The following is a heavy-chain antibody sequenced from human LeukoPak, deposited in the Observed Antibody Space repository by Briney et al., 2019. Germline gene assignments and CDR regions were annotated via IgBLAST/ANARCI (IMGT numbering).Heavy chain of an antibody. CDR3: AKSRRGFGDYT. CDR2: ITTDGDGT. CDR1: GFTFSSYA. D-gene: IGHD4-17*01. V-gene: IGHV3-23*01. J-gene: IGHJ4*02. Sequence: PGGSLRLSCAASGFTFSSYAMHWVRQAPGKGLEWVSTITTDGDGTYYADSVKGRFTISRDNSRNKLSLQMNSLRVEDTAIYYCAKSRRGFGDYTWGQGTLVTVSS.